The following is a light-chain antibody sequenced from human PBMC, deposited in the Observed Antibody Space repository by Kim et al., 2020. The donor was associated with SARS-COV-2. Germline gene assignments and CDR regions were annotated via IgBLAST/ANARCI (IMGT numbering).Light chain of an antibody. V-gene: IGLV1-44*01. CDR2: SDN. CDR3: AAWDGSLNANV. Sequence: GQRVTMSCSGSGSNIGSNSVTWYQLLPGTAPKLLIYSDNNRPSGVPDRFSGSKSGTSASLAISGLQSEDEAEYYCAAWDGSLNANVFGTGTKVTVL. CDR1: GSNIGSNS. J-gene: IGLJ1*01.